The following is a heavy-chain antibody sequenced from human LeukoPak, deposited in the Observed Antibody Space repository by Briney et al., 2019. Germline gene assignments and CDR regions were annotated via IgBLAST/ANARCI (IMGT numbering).Heavy chain of an antibody. Sequence: ASVTVSCEASGYTFTNFHINWVRQATGQGLEWMGWMNPGSGDTGYAQKFQGRLTITRHMSSTTAYMELSRLRSDDTAVYYCTRGWDYWGQGTRVTVSS. J-gene: IGHJ4*02. CDR1: GYTFTNFH. V-gene: IGHV1-8*03. CDR3: TRGWDY. CDR2: MNPGSGDT.